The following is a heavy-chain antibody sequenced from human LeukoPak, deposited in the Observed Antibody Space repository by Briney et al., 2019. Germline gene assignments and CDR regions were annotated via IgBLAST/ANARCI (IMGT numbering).Heavy chain of an antibody. V-gene: IGHV5-51*01. J-gene: IGHJ4*02. D-gene: IGHD4-23*01. CDR3: ARSAGNPPDY. CDR2: IYPGDSDI. CDR1: GFSFTSYW. Sequence: GESLKISCKGSGFSFTSYWIGWVRQMPGKGLEWMGIIYPGDSDIRYSPSFEGQVAISADKSISTAYLQWSSLRASDSAMYYCARSAGNPPDYWGQGTLVTVSS.